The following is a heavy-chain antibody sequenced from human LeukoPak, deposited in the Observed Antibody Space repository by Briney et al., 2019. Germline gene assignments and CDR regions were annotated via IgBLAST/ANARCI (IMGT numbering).Heavy chain of an antibody. D-gene: IGHD6-6*01. V-gene: IGHV1-8*01. CDR3: ASGDVSSSGY. Sequence: ASVKVSCKASGYTFTTYDINWVRQATGQGLEWMGWMNGYSGNTGYAQQFQGRVTITRNTSISTAYMELSRLRSDDTAVYYCASGDVSSSGYWGQGTLVTVSS. CDR2: MNGYSGNT. CDR1: GYTFTTYD. J-gene: IGHJ4*02.